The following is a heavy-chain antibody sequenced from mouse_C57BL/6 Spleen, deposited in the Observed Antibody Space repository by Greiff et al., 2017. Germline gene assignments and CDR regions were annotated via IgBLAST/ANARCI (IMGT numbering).Heavy chain of an antibody. V-gene: IGHV1-64*01. J-gene: IGHJ4*01. D-gene: IGHD1-1*01. Sequence: QVQLQQPGAELVQPGASVKLSCKASGYTFTSYWMPWVKQRPGQGLEWIGMIHPNSGSTNYNEKFKSKATLTVDKSSSTAYLQLRSLTSEDSAVYYCARIHYGSSYAMDYWGQGTSVTVSS. CDR2: IHPNSGST. CDR3: ARIHYGSSYAMDY. CDR1: GYTFTSYW.